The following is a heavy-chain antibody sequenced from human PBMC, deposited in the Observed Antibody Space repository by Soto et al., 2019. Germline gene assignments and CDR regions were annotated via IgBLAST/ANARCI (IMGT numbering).Heavy chain of an antibody. CDR1: GGTFSSYT. CDR3: ARGGYGSGSNWFEP. V-gene: IGHV1-69*02. J-gene: IGHJ5*02. CDR2: IIPILGIA. Sequence: QVQLVQSGAEVKKPGSSVKVSCKASGGTFSSYTISWVRQAPGQGLEWMGRIIPILGIANYAQKFQGRVTITADKSTSTAYMELRSLRAEDTAVYYCARGGYGSGSNWFEPWGQGTLVTVSS. D-gene: IGHD3-10*01.